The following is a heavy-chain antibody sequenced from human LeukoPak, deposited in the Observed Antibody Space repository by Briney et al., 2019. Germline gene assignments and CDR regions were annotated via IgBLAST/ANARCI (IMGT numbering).Heavy chain of an antibody. CDR3: ARHERDGYNFP. Sequence: SETLSLTCTVSGGSISSNYWSWIRQPPGKGLEWIGYIYYSGSTNYNPSLKSRVTISVDTSKNQFSLKLSSVTAADTAVYYCARHERDGYNFPWGQGTLVTVSS. V-gene: IGHV4-59*08. CDR2: IYYSGST. D-gene: IGHD5-24*01. J-gene: IGHJ5*02. CDR1: GGSISSNY.